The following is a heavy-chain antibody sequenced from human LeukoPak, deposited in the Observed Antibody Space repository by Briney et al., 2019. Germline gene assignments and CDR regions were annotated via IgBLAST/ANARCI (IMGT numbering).Heavy chain of an antibody. J-gene: IGHJ4*02. CDR3: ARVFHLIDH. V-gene: IGHV3-23*01. Sequence: GGSLRLSCAASGFTFSSYGMNWVRQAPGKGLEWVSAISGSGDSTYYADSVKGRFTISRDNSKNTLYLQMNSLRVEDTAVYYCARVFHLIDHWGQGTLVTVSS. CDR1: GFTFSSYG. CDR2: ISGSGDST.